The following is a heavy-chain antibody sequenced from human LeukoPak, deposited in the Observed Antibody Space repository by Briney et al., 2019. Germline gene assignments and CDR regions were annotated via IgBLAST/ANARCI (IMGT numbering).Heavy chain of an antibody. D-gene: IGHD2-15*01. CDR3: ARVGYPGPDAFDI. V-gene: IGHV4-31*03. CDR1: GGSISSGGYY. J-gene: IGHJ3*02. CDR2: IYYSGTT. Sequence: PSQTLPLTCTVSGGSISSGGYYWSWIRQHPGKGLEWIGYIYYSGTTYYNPSLKSRVTISVDTSKNQFSLKLSSVTAADTAVYYCARVGYPGPDAFDIWGQGTMVTVSS.